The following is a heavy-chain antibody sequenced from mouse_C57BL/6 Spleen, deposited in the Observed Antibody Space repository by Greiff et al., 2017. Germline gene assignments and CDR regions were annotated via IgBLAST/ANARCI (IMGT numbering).Heavy chain of an antibody. CDR3: TGDGGLHGYDWGYAMDY. J-gene: IGHJ4*01. D-gene: IGHD2-2*01. V-gene: IGHV5-9-1*02. CDR2: ISSGGDYI. Sequence: EVKLVESGEGLVKPGGSLKLSCAASGFTFSSYAMSWVRQTPEKRLEWVAYISSGGDYIYYADTVKGRFTISRDNARNTLYLQMSSLKSEDTAMYYCTGDGGLHGYDWGYAMDYWGQGTSVTVSS. CDR1: GFTFSSYA.